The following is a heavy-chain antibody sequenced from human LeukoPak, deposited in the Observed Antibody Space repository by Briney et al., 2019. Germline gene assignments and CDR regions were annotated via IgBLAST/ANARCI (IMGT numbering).Heavy chain of an antibody. V-gene: IGHV3-30*03. CDR2: ISYDGSNK. D-gene: IGHD3-10*01. CDR3: ARVPDYYGSGSPYYFDY. CDR1: GFTFSSYG. J-gene: IGHJ4*02. Sequence: PGGSLRLSCAASGFTFSSYGMHWVRQAPGTGLEWVAVISYDGSNKYYADSVKGRFTISRDNAKNSLYLQMNSLRAEDTAVYYCARVPDYYGSGSPYYFDYWGQGTLVTVSS.